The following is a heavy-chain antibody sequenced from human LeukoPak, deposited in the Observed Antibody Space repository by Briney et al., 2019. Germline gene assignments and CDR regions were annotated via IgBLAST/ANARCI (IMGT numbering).Heavy chain of an antibody. J-gene: IGHJ4*02. Sequence: GESLRISCKGSGYRFTNYWISWVRQMPGKGLEWMGRIDPSDSYTNYSPSFQGHVTISADRSINTAYLQWGSLQASDTAMYYCARRSGYHDYWGQGTVVTVSS. CDR2: IDPSDSYT. CDR1: GYRFTNYW. CDR3: ARRSGYHDY. D-gene: IGHD3-22*01. V-gene: IGHV5-10-1*01.